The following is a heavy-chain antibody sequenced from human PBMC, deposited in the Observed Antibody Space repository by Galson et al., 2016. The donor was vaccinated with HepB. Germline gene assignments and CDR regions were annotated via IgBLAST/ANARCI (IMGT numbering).Heavy chain of an antibody. CDR1: GFTFSKFA. Sequence: SLRLSCAASGFTFSKFAMAWVRQAPGKGLEWVALISGHGIDTYYADSVKGRFPMSSDNFENTGLLQMNSLRVKDTSIYYCAKGDPFNPRHQLDYFESWGQGNLVTVSS. J-gene: IGHJ4*02. CDR2: ISGHGIDT. V-gene: IGHV3-23*01. CDR3: AKGDPFNPRHQLDYFES. D-gene: IGHD1-1*01.